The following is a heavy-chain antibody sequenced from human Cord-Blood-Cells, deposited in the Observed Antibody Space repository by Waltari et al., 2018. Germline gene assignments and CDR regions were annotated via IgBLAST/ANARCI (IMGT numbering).Heavy chain of an antibody. J-gene: IGHJ4*02. CDR3: ARDGAGRGGSYDY. CDR1: GGTFGTYA. Sequence: QVQLVQSGGEGEKPGSAVEVSCTASGGTFGTYACSWVRQAPGQGIDWRARSYPTLDIATHERKFQGRGTITADKSTSKAYMELSSLRSEDTAVYYCARDGAGRGGSYDYWGQGTLVTVSS. CDR2: SYPTLDIA. V-gene: IGHV1-69*09. D-gene: IGHD1-26*01.